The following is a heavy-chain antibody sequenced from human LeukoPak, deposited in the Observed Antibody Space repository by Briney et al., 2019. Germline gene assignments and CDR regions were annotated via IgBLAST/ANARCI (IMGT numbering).Heavy chain of an antibody. CDR3: AKVDSSSSGWFDP. V-gene: IGHV3-74*01. Sequence: PGGSLRLSCAASGFTFSSYSMNWVRQAPGKGLEWVSRIKTDGSITDYADFVKGRFTISRDNAKNTLYLQMNSLRAEDTAVYYCAKVDSSSSGWFDPWGQGTLVTVSS. J-gene: IGHJ5*02. CDR2: IKTDGSIT. CDR1: GFTFSSYS. D-gene: IGHD6-6*01.